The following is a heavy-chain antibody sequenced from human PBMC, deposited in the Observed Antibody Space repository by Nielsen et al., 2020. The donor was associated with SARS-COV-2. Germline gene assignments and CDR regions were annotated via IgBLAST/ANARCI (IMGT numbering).Heavy chain of an antibody. J-gene: IGHJ4*02. CDR2: IIPLSGTA. V-gene: IGHV1-69*05. CDR3: ARDLDSSSWPTYYFDY. D-gene: IGHD6-13*01. Sequence: SVKVSCKASGGTINVYTLTWVRQAPGQGLEWMGGIIPLSGTANYAQKFQGRVTMTRDTSTSTVYMELSSLRSEDTAVYYCARDLDSSSWPTYYFDYWGQGTLVTVSS. CDR1: GGTINVYT.